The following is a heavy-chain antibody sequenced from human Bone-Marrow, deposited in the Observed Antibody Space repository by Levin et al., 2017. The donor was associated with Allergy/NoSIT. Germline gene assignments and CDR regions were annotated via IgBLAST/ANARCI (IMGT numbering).Heavy chain of an antibody. J-gene: IGHJ4*02. CDR2: IFPDDSDT. V-gene: IGHV5-51*01. D-gene: IGHD1-1*01. CDR3: ARHGKFSHSSNYFDY. Sequence: KVSCKASGFKFTDYWIGWVRQMPGQGLEWMGIIFPDDSDTRYSPSFQGQVTISAAKSINTAYLQWSSLKASDTAMYYCARHGKFSHSSNYFDYWGQGALVTVSS. CDR1: GFKFTDYW.